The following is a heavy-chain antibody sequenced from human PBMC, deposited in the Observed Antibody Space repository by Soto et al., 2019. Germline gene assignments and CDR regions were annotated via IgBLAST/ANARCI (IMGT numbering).Heavy chain of an antibody. D-gene: IGHD2-8*01. CDR3: ARGTVMVLNGYYFDY. J-gene: IGHJ4*02. CDR1: GGSISSYY. V-gene: IGHV4-59*01. CDR2: IYYSGST. Sequence: LSLTCTVSGGSISSYYWSWIRQPPGKGLEWIGYIYYSGSTNYNPSLKSRVTISVDTSKNQFSLKLSSVTAADTAVYYCARGTVMVLNGYYFDYWGQGTLVTVSS.